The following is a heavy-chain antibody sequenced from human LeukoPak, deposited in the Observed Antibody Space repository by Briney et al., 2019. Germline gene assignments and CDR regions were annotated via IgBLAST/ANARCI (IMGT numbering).Heavy chain of an antibody. J-gene: IGHJ6*02. CDR2: ISSSGGTT. CDR1: GFTFSSYA. Sequence: PGGSLRLSCAASGFTFSSYAMSWVRQAPGKGLEWVSDISSSGGTTYYADSVKGRFTISRDNSKNTLYLQMNSLRAEDTAVYYCAKDLGCSGGSCYYYYYGMDVWGQGTTVTVSS. V-gene: IGHV3-23*01. CDR3: AKDLGCSGGSCYYYYYGMDV. D-gene: IGHD2-15*01.